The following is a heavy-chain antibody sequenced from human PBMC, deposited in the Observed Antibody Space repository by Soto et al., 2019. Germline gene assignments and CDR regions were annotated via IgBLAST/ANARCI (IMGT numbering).Heavy chain of an antibody. D-gene: IGHD3-10*01. V-gene: IGHV3-23*01. CDR1: GFTFSSYA. CDR3: AKAGDIYGSGSYYNEIDY. J-gene: IGHJ4*02. CDR2: ISGSGGST. Sequence: GSLRLSCAASGFTFSSYAMSWVHQAPGKGLEWVSAISGSGGSTYYADSVKGRFTISRDNSKNTLYLQMNSLRAEDTAVYYCAKAGDIYGSGSYYNEIDYWGQGTLVTVSS.